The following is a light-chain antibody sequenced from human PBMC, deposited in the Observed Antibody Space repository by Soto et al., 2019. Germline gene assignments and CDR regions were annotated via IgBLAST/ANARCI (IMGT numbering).Light chain of an antibody. Sequence: EIVMTQSPATLSVSPGERATLSCRASQSVSNNLAWYQQKPGQAPTLLIYGASTTATGIQARFSGSGSGTEFTLTIGSLQSEDFALYYCQQYNNWPHTFGQGTKVEIK. V-gene: IGKV3-15*01. CDR2: GAS. J-gene: IGKJ1*01. CDR1: QSVSNN. CDR3: QQYNNWPHT.